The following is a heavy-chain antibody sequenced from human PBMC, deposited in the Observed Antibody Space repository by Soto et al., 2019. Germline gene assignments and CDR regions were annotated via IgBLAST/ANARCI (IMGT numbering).Heavy chain of an antibody. D-gene: IGHD1-26*01. J-gene: IGHJ4*02. CDR1: GFTFSSYD. Sequence: EVQLVESGGGLVQPGGSLRLSCAASGFTFSSYDMHWVRQATGKSLEWVSAIGTAGDTYYPGSVKGRFTISRENAKNSLYLQMNSLRAEDTAVYYCARADSQGATSFDYWGQGTLVTVSS. CDR2: IGTAGDT. CDR3: ARADSQGATSFDY. V-gene: IGHV3-13*01.